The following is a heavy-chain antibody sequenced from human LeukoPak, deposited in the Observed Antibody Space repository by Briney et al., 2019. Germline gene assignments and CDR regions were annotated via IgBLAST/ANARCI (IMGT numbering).Heavy chain of an antibody. D-gene: IGHD5-18*01. J-gene: IGHJ4*02. CDR1: GGSFSGYY. CDR3: ARTHERPKYSYGYGPYYFDY. CDR2: INHSGST. V-gene: IGHV4-34*01. Sequence: SETLSLTCAVYGGSFSGYYWSWIRQPPGKGLEWIGEINHSGSTNYNPSLKSRVTISVDTSKNQFSLKLSSVTAADTAVYYCARTHERPKYSYGYGPYYFDYWGQGTLVTVSS.